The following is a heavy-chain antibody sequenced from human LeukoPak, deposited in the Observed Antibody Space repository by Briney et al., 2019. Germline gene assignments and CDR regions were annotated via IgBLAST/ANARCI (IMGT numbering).Heavy chain of an antibody. Sequence: ASVKVSCKASGYTFTGYYMHWVRQAPGQGLEWMGRINPNSGGTNYAQKFQGRVTMTRDTSISTAYMELSRLRSDDTAVYYCARVQAEYCTNGVCWHFDYWGQGTLVTVSS. CDR3: ARVQAEYCTNGVCWHFDY. CDR1: GYTFTGYY. V-gene: IGHV1-2*06. J-gene: IGHJ4*02. D-gene: IGHD2-8*01. CDR2: INPNSGGT.